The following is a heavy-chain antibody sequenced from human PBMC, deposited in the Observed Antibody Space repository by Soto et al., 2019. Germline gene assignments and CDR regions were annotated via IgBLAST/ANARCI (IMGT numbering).Heavy chain of an antibody. CDR2: IFWNDDK. V-gene: IGHV2-5*01. J-gene: IGHJ3*02. Sequence: SGPTLVNPTHTLTLTCTFSGFSLSTSGVGVGWIRQPPGKALGCLAVIFWNDDKRYSPSLKTRLTITKDTSKNQVVLTLTNMDPFYTATYYCAHRRGSSSTGGAFDIWGQGTMVTGS. D-gene: IGHD6-13*01. CDR3: AHRRGSSSTGGAFDI. CDR1: GFSLSTSGVG.